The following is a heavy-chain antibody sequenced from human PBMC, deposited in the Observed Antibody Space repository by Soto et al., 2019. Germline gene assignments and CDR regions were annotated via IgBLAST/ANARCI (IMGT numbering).Heavy chain of an antibody. V-gene: IGHV4-30-4*01. Sequence: SETLSLTCTVSGGSISSGDYYWSWIRQPPGKGLEWIRYIYYSGSTYYNPSLKSRVTISVDTSKNQFSLKLSSVTAADTAVYYCARAPVLRFLEWLLPNFDYWGQGTLVTVSS. J-gene: IGHJ4*02. CDR1: GGSISSGDYY. D-gene: IGHD3-3*01. CDR2: IYYSGST. CDR3: ARAPVLRFLEWLLPNFDY.